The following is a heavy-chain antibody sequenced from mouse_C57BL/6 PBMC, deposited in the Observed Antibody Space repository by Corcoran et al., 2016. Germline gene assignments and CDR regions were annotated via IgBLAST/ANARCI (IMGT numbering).Heavy chain of an antibody. J-gene: IGHJ2*01. D-gene: IGHD1-1*01. V-gene: IGHV9-3*01. CDR3: ARSPFITFYFYY. CDR2: INTYSGVP. Sequence: QIQLVQSGPELKKPGETVKISCKASGYTFTTYGMSWVKQAPGKGLKWMGWINTYSGVPTYADDFKGRFAFSLEPSASNAYLQITNRINEDTATYFRARSPFITFYFYYWGQGTTLTVSA. CDR1: GYTFTTYG.